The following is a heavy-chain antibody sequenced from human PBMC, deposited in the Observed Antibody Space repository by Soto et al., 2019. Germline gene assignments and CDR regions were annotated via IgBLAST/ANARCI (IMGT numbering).Heavy chain of an antibody. J-gene: IGHJ5*02. CDR1: GFTFSSFS. V-gene: IGHV3-48*01. Sequence: PGGSLRLSCAASGFTFSSFSMNWVRQAPGKGLEWVSYISSSSGNIYYADSVKGRFTISRDNAKNSLYLQMNSLRAEDTAVYYCATKDYDSRGHPPWGQGTLVTVSS. CDR3: ATKDYDSRGHPP. D-gene: IGHD3-22*01. CDR2: ISSSSGNI.